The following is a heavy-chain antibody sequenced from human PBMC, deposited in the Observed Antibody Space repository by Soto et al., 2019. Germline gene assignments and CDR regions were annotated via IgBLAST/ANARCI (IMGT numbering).Heavy chain of an antibody. CDR3: VSQRTSVLTQAYFDY. CDR1: GGSVSNSNYF. J-gene: IGHJ4*02. D-gene: IGHD2-8*01. CDR2: VYYRGRS. V-gene: IGHV4-39*01. Sequence: SETLSLTCTVSGGSVSNSNYFWGWIRQSPGKGLEWIGSVYYRGRSYSKSSVKSRVTISVDTSKNQFSLNLNSVTASDTAVYYCVSQRTSVLTQAYFDYWGPGALVTVSS.